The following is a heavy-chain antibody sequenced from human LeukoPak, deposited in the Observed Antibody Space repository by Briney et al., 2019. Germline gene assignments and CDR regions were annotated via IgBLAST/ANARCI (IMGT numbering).Heavy chain of an antibody. CDR2: IYSGGST. CDR1: GFTVSSNY. Sequence: GGSLRLSCAASGFTVSSNYMSWVRQAPGKGLEWVSVIYSGGSTYYADSVRGRFTISRDNSKNTLYLQMNSLRAEDTAVYYCARGAVDTAMAFDYWGQGTLVTVSS. D-gene: IGHD5-18*01. J-gene: IGHJ4*02. CDR3: ARGAVDTAMAFDY. V-gene: IGHV3-53*01.